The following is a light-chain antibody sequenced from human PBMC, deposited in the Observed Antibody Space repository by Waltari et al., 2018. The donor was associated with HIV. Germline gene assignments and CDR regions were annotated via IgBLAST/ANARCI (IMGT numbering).Light chain of an antibody. CDR3: QQAHGRPWT. J-gene: IGKJ1*01. V-gene: IGKV1-12*01. CDR2: ASS. Sequence: IQMTLSPSLMLSSVGDSGTITCRTGQSISTWLSWHQQKLGTAPTIRTLASSTLHSGIPVRFRGSGSGTNYTLSISNIQPDDFAIYHCQQAHGRPWTFGQGTK. CDR1: QSISTW.